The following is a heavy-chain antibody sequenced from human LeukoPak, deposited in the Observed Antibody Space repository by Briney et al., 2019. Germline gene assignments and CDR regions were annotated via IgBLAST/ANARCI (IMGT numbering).Heavy chain of an antibody. CDR3: ARVRPPPLGITIFGVVTHHRDAFDI. D-gene: IGHD3-3*01. V-gene: IGHV1-69*05. CDR1: GGTFSSYA. CDR2: IIPIFGTA. Sequence: EASVKVSCKASGGTFSSYAISWVRQAPGQGLEWMGGIIPIFGTANYAQKFQGRVTITTDESTSTAYMELSSLRSEDTAVYYCARVRPPPLGITIFGVVTHHRDAFDIWGQGTMITVSS. J-gene: IGHJ3*02.